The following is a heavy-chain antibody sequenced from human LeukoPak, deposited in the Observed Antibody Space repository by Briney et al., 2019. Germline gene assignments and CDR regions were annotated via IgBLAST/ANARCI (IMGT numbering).Heavy chain of an antibody. CDR3: ARGEFRFLEWPSPPDYYYMDV. CDR2: SYYSGST. V-gene: IGHV4-59*01. CDR1: GGSISSYY. Sequence: SETLSLTCTVSGGSISSYYWSWIRQPPGKGRAWIGYSYYSGSTNYNPSLKSRVTISVDTSKNQFSLNLSSVTAADTAVYYCARGEFRFLEWPSPPDYYYMDVWAKGTTVTVSS. D-gene: IGHD3-3*01. J-gene: IGHJ6*03.